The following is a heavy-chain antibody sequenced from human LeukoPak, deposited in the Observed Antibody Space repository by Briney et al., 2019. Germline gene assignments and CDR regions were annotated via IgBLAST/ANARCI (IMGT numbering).Heavy chain of an antibody. CDR1: GFTIGDYA. CDR3: AKEMAISQLVLGHDAFDI. J-gene: IGHJ3*02. D-gene: IGHD6-13*01. V-gene: IGHV3-9*01. CDR2: ISWNSGSI. Sequence: PGGSLRLSCTTSGFTIGDYATSWVRQAPGKGLEWVSGISWNSGSIGYADSVKGRFTISRDNAKNSPYLQMNSLRAEDTALYYCAKEMAISQLVLGHDAFDIWGQGTMVTVSS.